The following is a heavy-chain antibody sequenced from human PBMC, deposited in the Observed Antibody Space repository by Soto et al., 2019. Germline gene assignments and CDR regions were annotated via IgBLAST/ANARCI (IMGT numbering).Heavy chain of an antibody. V-gene: IGHV3-21*01. CDR1: GFTFSNYT. D-gene: IGHD3-3*01. J-gene: IGHJ6*01. Sequence: EVQLVESGGGLVKPGGSLRVSCAACGFTFSNYTMNWVRQAPGKGLEWVSAISSSSLYIYYADSVEGRFTISRDNAKKSLYLQMNSLGAEDTAVYYCARANYDFWSGSSNYFGMDVWGQGTAVTVSS. CDR2: ISSSSLYI. CDR3: ARANYDFWSGSSNYFGMDV.